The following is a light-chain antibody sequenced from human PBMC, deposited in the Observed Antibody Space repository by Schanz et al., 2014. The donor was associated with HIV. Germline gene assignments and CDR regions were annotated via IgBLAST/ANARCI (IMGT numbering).Light chain of an antibody. CDR3: QQVNSLPYT. Sequence: DVQLTPSPSSVSASVGERVTITCRASQDIDSWLAWYQQKPGKPPKVLIYHASTLQTGVPSRFSGSESGTDFTLTITSVQPEDFATYYCQQVNSLPYTFGQGTRL. V-gene: IGKV1-12*01. J-gene: IGKJ2*01. CDR1: QDIDSW. CDR2: HAS.